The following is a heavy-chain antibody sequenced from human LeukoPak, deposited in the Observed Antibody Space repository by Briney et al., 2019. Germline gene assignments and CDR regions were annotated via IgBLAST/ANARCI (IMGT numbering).Heavy chain of an antibody. CDR2: ISSSSSYI. CDR1: GFTFSSYS. CDR3: ARVGHDYGDYVGWFDP. Sequence: PGGSLRLSRAASGFTFSSYSMNWVRQAPGKGLEWVSSISSSSSYIYYADSVKGRFTISRDNAKNSLYLQMNSLRAEDTAVYYCARVGHDYGDYVGWFDPWGQGTLVTVSS. V-gene: IGHV3-21*01. J-gene: IGHJ5*02. D-gene: IGHD4-17*01.